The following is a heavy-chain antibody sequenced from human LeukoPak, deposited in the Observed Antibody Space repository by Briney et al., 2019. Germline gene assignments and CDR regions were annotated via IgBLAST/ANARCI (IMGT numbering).Heavy chain of an antibody. CDR1: GVSISSNY. J-gene: IGHJ4*02. D-gene: IGHD5-18*01. CDR2: IPYIGST. Sequence: SETLSLTCSVSGVSISSNYWSWIRQPPGKGLEWIGYIPYIGSTNYNPSLKSRVTISVDTSKNQLSLKLSSVTAADTAVYYCARQERYSYGLDYWGQGTLVTVSS. CDR3: ARQERYSYGLDY. V-gene: IGHV4-59*08.